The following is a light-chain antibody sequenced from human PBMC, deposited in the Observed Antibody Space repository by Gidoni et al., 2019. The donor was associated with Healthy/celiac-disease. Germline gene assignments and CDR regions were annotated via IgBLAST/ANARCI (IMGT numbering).Light chain of an antibody. V-gene: IGKV3-11*01. J-gene: IGKJ5*01. CDR3: QQRSNWPPIT. CDR2: DAS. CDR1: QRVSSY. Sequence: PGERATLSCRASQRVSSYLAWYQQKPGQAPRLLIYDASNRATGIPARFSGSGSGTDFTLTISSLEPEDFAVYYCQQRSNWPPITFGQGTRLEIK.